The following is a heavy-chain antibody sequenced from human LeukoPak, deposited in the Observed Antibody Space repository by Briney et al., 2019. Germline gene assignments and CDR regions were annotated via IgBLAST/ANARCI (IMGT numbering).Heavy chain of an antibody. CDR3: ARDASAGYCSGGSCYSGVPFDI. CDR2: ISGSGGNT. Sequence: GGSLRLSCAASGFTFSSYAMSWVRQAPGKGLEWVSVISGSGGNTYYADSVKGRFTISRDNSKNTLYLQMSSLRAEDTAVYYCARDASAGYCSGGSCYSGVPFDIWGQGTMVTVSS. J-gene: IGHJ3*02. V-gene: IGHV3-23*01. CDR1: GFTFSSYA. D-gene: IGHD2-15*01.